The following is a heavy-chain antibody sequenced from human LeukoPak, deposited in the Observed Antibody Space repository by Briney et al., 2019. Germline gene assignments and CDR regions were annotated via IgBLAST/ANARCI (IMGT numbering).Heavy chain of an antibody. J-gene: IGHJ6*02. D-gene: IGHD1-1*01. CDR1: GFTFSDYY. CDR2: ISSSGSTI. Sequence: PGGSLRLSCAASGFTFSDYYMSWIRQAPGKGLEWVSYISSSGSTIYYADSVKGRFTISRDNAKNSLYLQMNSLRAEDTAVYYCARVTTRLYYYGMDVWGQGTTVTVSS. V-gene: IGHV3-11*01. CDR3: ARVTTRLYYYGMDV.